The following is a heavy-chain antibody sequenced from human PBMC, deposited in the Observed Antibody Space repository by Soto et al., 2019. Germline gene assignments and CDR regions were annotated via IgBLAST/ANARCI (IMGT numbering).Heavy chain of an antibody. Sequence: GGSLRLSCAASGFHFCCYWMNWVRQAPGKGLEWVANSRPDTDDRFHADSVRGRFSISRDNAKKSLFLQMNNLRVEDTAVYYCAREDGTFDYWGQGT. CDR3: AREDGTFDY. J-gene: IGHJ4*02. CDR2: SRPDTDDR. V-gene: IGHV3-7*04. CDR1: GFHFCCYW. D-gene: IGHD1-26*01.